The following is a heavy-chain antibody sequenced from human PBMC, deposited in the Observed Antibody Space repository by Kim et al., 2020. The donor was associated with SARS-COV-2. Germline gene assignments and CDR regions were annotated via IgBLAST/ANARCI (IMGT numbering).Heavy chain of an antibody. CDR2: ISYSGST. CDR3: SRGKSGWYGEGNWFDP. V-gene: IGHV4-59*13. Sequence: SETLSLTCTVSGGSISSYYWSWIRQPPGKGLEWIGYISYSGSTNYNPSLKSRFTISVDTSKNQFSLKLSSVTAADTAVYYCSRGKSGWYGEGNWFDPWG. CDR1: GGSISSYY. J-gene: IGHJ5*02. D-gene: IGHD6-19*01.